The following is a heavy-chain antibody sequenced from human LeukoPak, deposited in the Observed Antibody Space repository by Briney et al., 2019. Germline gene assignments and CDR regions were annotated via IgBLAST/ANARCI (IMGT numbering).Heavy chain of an antibody. D-gene: IGHD3-16*02. J-gene: IGHJ4*02. Sequence: ASVKVSCKASGYSFSSHDINWVRQAPGQGLEGMGWMNPKSGNTDHAQKFQGRVTMSRNTSISVAYLELSSLMSEDTAVYFCVRASLLRGLVGYYFDSWGQGTPVTVFS. V-gene: IGHV1-8*01. CDR1: GYSFSSHD. CDR3: VRASLLRGLVGYYFDS. CDR2: MNPKSGNT.